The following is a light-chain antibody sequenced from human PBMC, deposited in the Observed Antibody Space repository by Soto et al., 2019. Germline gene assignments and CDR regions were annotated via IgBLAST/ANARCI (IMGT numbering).Light chain of an antibody. CDR3: CSYSGTSTHTV. Sequence: QSALTQPASVSGSPGQSITISCTCNSSDVGSYKLVSWYQQHPGKAPKLMISEVSTRPSGISDRFSGSKSGSTASLTISGLQAEDEADYYCCSYSGTSTHTVFGGGTQLTVL. J-gene: IGLJ7*01. CDR2: EVS. V-gene: IGLV2-23*02. CDR1: SSDVGSYKL.